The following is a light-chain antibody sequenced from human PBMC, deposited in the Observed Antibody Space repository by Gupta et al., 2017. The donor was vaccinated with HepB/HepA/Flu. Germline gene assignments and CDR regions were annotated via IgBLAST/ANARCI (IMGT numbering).Light chain of an antibody. V-gene: IGLV2-14*03. Sequence: QSALTQPASVSGSPGQAITISCTGTSSDVGGYNYVSWSQQHPGKAPKLIIYDVSNRPSGVSNRFSGSKSCNTASLTISGLQAEDEADYYCSSYTSSSTLDVFGTGTKVTVL. CDR1: SSDVGGYNY. J-gene: IGLJ1*01. CDR2: DVS. CDR3: SSYTSSSTLDV.